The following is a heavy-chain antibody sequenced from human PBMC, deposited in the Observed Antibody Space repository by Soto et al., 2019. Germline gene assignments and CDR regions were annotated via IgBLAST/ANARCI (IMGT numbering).Heavy chain of an antibody. CDR3: ERVGDGGVATIVASFAFDI. J-gene: IGHJ3*02. Sequence: SVKVSCKASGGTFSSYAISWVRQAPGQGLEWMGGIIPIFGTANYAQKFQGRVTITADKSTSTAYMELSSLRSEDTAVYYCERVGDGGVATIVASFAFDIWGQGTMVTVSS. D-gene: IGHD5-12*01. CDR2: IIPIFGTA. V-gene: IGHV1-69*06. CDR1: GGTFSSYA.